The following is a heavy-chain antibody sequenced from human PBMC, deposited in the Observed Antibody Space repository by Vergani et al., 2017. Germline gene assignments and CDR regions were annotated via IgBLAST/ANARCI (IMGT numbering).Heavy chain of an antibody. CDR3: ARGHSSSWYTGFYY. Sequence: QVQLVQSGAEVKKPGASVKVSCKASGYTFTGYYMHWVRQASGQGLEWMGCINPNSGGTNYAQKFQGRVTMTRDTSISTAYMELRRRRSADTAVYSCARGHSSSWYTGFYYWGQGTLVTVSS. V-gene: IGHV1-2*02. CDR2: INPNSGGT. D-gene: IGHD6-13*01. J-gene: IGHJ4*02. CDR1: GYTFTGYY.